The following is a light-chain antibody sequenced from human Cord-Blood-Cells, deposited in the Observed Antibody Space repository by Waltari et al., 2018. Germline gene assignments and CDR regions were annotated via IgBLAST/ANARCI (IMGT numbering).Light chain of an antibody. V-gene: IGKV3-15*01. J-gene: IGKJ3*01. CDR2: VAS. CDR3: QQYNNWPPVFT. CDR1: QSVSSN. Sequence: EIVMTQSPATLSVSPGARATLSCSARQSVSSNLAWYQQKPGQVPRLRIYVASTRATGTPARFSGIGSRTEFTLTISSLQSEDFAVYYCQQYNNWPPVFTFGPGTRVDIK.